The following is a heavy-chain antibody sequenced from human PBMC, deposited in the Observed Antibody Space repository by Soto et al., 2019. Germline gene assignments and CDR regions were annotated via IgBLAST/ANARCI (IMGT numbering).Heavy chain of an antibody. CDR2: IIPIFGTA. Sequence: SVKVSCKASGGTFSSYAISWLRQAPGQGLEWMGGIIPIFGTANYAQKFQGRVTITADESTSTAYMELSSLRSEDTAVYYCARAPDIFGGNWFDPWGQGTLVTVSS. D-gene: IGHD3-3*02. CDR1: GGTFSSYA. CDR3: ARAPDIFGGNWFDP. V-gene: IGHV1-69*13. J-gene: IGHJ5*02.